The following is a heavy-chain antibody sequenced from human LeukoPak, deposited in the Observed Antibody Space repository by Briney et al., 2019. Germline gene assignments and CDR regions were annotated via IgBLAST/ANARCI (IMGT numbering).Heavy chain of an antibody. CDR2: INHSGST. Sequence: PSETLSLTCAVYGGSFSGYYWSWIRQPPGQGLEWNGEINHSGSTNYNKSLKSRVTITVDTSKTQYSLQLSPVTSEDTAVYYCARGLNCSGGSCYSGSGPQSRWFDPWGQGTLVTVSS. J-gene: IGHJ5*02. CDR3: ARGLNCSGGSCYSGSGPQSRWFDP. D-gene: IGHD2-15*01. V-gene: IGHV4-34*01. CDR1: GGSFSGYY.